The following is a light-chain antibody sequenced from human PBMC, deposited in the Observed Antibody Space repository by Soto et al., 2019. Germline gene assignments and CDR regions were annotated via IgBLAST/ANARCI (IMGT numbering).Light chain of an antibody. Sequence: NFMLTQPPSVSESPGKTVTISCTRSSGSIVSNYVQWYQQRPGSAPSTIVYEDTQRPSGVPDRFSGSIDFSSNSAFLTISGLKTEDEADYYCQSYAAPELIIFGGGTKLTVL. CDR2: EDT. CDR1: SGSIVSNY. J-gene: IGLJ2*01. CDR3: QSYAAPELII. V-gene: IGLV6-57*04.